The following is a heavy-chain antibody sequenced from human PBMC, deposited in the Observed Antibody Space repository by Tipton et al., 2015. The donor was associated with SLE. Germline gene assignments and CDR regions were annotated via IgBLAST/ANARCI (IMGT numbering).Heavy chain of an antibody. V-gene: IGHV4-39*02. CDR3: AREGRLRFFLY. Sequence: TLSLTCTVSGGSISSSTYYWGWIRQPPGKGLEYIGSIYYSGDTYSNPSLKSRVTISVDTSKNQFSLKLNSVTAADTAVYYCAREGRLRFFLYWGQGTRVTVSS. CDR1: GGSISSSTYY. D-gene: IGHD3-3*01. CDR2: IYYSGDT. J-gene: IGHJ4*02.